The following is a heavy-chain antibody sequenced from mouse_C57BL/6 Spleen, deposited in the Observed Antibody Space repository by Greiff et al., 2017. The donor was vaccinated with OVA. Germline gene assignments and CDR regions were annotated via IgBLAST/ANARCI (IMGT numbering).Heavy chain of an antibody. Sequence: EVQLQESGGGLVKPGGSLKLSCAASGFTFSSYAMSWVRQTPEKRLEWVATISDGGSYTYYPDNVKGRFTISRDNAKNNLYLQMSHLKSEDTAMYYCARENSWMDYWGQGTSVTVSS. CDR3: ARENSWMDY. J-gene: IGHJ4*01. V-gene: IGHV5-4*01. CDR1: GFTFSSYA. CDR2: ISDGGSYT.